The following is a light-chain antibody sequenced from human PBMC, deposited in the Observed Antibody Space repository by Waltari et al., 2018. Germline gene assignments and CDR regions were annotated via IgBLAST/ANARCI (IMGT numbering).Light chain of an antibody. J-gene: IGLJ2*01. Sequence: QSVLTQPPPASGTPGQRVTISCSGSNSNSGSTSVNWSQLLPGLAPNLLIYSDNQRPSGVPDRFSGSRSGNSASLAISGLQSEDEADYYCAAWDDSLNVIFGGGTKLTVL. CDR2: SDN. V-gene: IGLV1-44*01. CDR3: AAWDDSLNVI. CDR1: NSNSGSTS.